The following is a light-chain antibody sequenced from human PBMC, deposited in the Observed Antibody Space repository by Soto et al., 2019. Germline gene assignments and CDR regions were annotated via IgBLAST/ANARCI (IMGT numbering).Light chain of an antibody. V-gene: IGLV1-40*01. Sequence: QSVLTQPPSVSGAPGQRVTISCTGSRSNIGAGYDVHWYQQLPGTAPKLLIYGNNNRPSGVPDRISGSKSGTSASLAITGLQAEDEADYYCQSYDSSLSGAVFGGGTKVTVL. CDR2: GNN. CDR1: RSNIGAGYD. J-gene: IGLJ2*01. CDR3: QSYDSSLSGAV.